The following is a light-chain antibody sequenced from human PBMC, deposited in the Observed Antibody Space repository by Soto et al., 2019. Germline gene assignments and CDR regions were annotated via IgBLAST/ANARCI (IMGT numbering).Light chain of an antibody. CDR2: DAS. Sequence: DIQMNPSPSTLSASVGDRVTITCRASQSISSWLAWYQQKPGKAPKLLIYDASSLESGVPSRFSSRGSGTEVTLTYRSPKPDDFAAYYCQQYNSYGTFGQVTKVDIK. CDR1: QSISSW. V-gene: IGKV1-5*01. J-gene: IGKJ1*01. CDR3: QQYNSYGT.